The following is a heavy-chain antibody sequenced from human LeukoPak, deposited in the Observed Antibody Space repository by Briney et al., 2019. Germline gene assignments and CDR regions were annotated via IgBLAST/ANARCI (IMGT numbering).Heavy chain of an antibody. CDR2: VSYTGSTNY. CDR3: AKYFDFWSGYFYMDV. CDR1: GGSISSYF. D-gene: IGHD3-3*01. Sequence: PSETLSLTCTVSGGSISSYFWSWIRQPPDKGLEWLAYVSYTGSTNYNYNPSLKSRVTISVDTSKNQFSLKLSSVTAADMAVYYCAKYFDFWSGYFYMDVWGKGTTVTVSS. V-gene: IGHV4-59*01. J-gene: IGHJ6*03.